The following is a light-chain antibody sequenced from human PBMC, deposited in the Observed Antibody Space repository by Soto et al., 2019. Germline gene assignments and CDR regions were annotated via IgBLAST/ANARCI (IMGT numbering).Light chain of an antibody. J-gene: IGKJ5*01. CDR2: DAS. CDR3: QQYNNWPPIT. CDR1: QDIGNY. Sequence: DIQMTQSPSSLSASVGDRVTITCQASQDIGNYLNWYQQKPGKAPKLLIFDASNLESGVPSRFSGSGSGTDFTFTISSLQPEDIAVYYCQQYNNWPPITFGQGTRLEIK. V-gene: IGKV1-33*01.